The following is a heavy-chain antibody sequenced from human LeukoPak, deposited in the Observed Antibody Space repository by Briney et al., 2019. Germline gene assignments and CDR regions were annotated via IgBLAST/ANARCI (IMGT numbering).Heavy chain of an antibody. CDR1: GYTFTSYY. D-gene: IGHD5-12*01. Sequence: EASVKVSCKASGYTFTSYYMHWVRQAPGQGLEWMGIINPSGGSTSYAQKFQGRVTMARDTSTSTVYMELSSLRSEDTAVYYCARGGGGYDHYYGMDVWGKGTTVTVSS. CDR3: ARGGGGYDHYYGMDV. CDR2: INPSGGST. V-gene: IGHV1-46*01. J-gene: IGHJ6*04.